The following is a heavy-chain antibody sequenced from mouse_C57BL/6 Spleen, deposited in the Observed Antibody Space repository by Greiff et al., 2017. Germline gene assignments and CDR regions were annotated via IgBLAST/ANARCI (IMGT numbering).Heavy chain of an antibody. CDR3: TGEDYYGSSPFAY. D-gene: IGHD1-1*01. Sequence: VKLQQSGAELVRPGASVTLSCKASGYTFTDYEMHWVKQTPVHGLEWIGAIDPETGGTAYNQKFKGKAILTADKSSSTAYMELRSLTSEDSAVYYCTGEDYYGSSPFAYWGQGTLVTVSA. CDR2: IDPETGGT. V-gene: IGHV1-15*01. J-gene: IGHJ3*01. CDR1: GYTFTDYE.